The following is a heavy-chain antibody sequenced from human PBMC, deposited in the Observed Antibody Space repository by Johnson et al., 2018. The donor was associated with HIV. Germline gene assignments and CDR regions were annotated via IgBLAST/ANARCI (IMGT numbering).Heavy chain of an antibody. CDR1: GFTFSSYG. V-gene: IGHV3-30*18. D-gene: IGHD3-3*01. CDR2: ISSVGSNK. Sequence: QVQLVESGGGVDQPGRSLRLSCAASGFTFSSYGMPWDRQAPGKGLEWGEVISSVGSNKYFAASVTGRFSISRDNSKNTLYLQMNSLTAEDTAVYYCAKPQWVSSGAFDIWGQGTMVTVSS. J-gene: IGHJ3*02. CDR3: AKPQWVSSGAFDI.